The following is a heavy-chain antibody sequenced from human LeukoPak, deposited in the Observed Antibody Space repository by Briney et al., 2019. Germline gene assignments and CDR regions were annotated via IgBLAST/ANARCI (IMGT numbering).Heavy chain of an antibody. CDR1: GFTLSNYW. CDR3: ARGSGWTDY. J-gene: IGHJ4*02. V-gene: IGHV3-7*01. D-gene: IGHD6-19*01. Sequence: TGGSLRLSCEASGFTLSNYWMTWVRQAPGKGLEWVANIKQDGSEKYYVDSVKGRFTVSRDNAKQSLYLQMNSLRAEDTAVYYCARGSGWTDYWGQGTLVTVSS. CDR2: IKQDGSEK.